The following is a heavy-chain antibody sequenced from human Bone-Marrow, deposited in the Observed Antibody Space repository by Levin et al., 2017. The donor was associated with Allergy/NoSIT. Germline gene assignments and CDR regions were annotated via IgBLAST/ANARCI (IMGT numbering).Heavy chain of an antibody. CDR1: ADTLRNYG. J-gene: IGHJ3*01. CDR3: ARQSVNIDRYDSRGAYAGAFDL. D-gene: IGHD3-22*01. V-gene: IGHV1-69*13. CDR2: IIPIFVTT. Sequence: ASVKVSCKTSADTLRNYGISWVRQAPGQGLDWIGEIIPIFVTTHYAPKFQGRVTITADESAGTVYLELSSLRSDDTAFYYCARQSVNIDRYDSRGAYAGAFDLWGQGTRVTVSS.